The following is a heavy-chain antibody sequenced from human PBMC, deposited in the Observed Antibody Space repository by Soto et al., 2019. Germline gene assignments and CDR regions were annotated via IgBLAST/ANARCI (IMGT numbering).Heavy chain of an antibody. CDR3: APAHPRGPDY. CDR1: GFTFSNAW. CDR2: IKSKTDGGTI. J-gene: IGHJ4*02. V-gene: IGHV3-15*01. D-gene: IGHD5-12*01. Sequence: EVQLVESGGGLVKPGESLRLSCAASGFTFSNAWMNWVRQAPGKGLEWVGLIKSKTDGGTIDYPAPVKARFIISRDDSRNTLYLQMNSLKTEDTAVYYCAPAHPRGPDYWGQGTLVTVSS.